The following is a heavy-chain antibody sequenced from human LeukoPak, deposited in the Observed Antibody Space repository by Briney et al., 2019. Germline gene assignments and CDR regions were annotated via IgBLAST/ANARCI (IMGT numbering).Heavy chain of an antibody. CDR2: INHSGST. V-gene: IGHV4-34*01. CDR3: ARDLGLAAFDI. Sequence: SETLSLTCAVYGGSFSGYYWSWIRQPPGKGLEWIGEINHSGSTNYNPSLKSRVTISVDTSKNQFSLKLSSVTAADTAVYYCARDLGLAAFDIWGQGTMVTVSS. CDR1: GGSFSGYY. J-gene: IGHJ3*02. D-gene: IGHD3-16*01.